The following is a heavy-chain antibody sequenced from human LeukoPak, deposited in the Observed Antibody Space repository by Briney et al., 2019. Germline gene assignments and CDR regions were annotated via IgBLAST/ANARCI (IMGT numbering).Heavy chain of an antibody. J-gene: IGHJ6*03. CDR1: GFTFSSYG. CDR2: IRYDGSNK. CDR3: AKVPSNGEFGRYYYYYYMDV. D-gene: IGHD3-10*01. V-gene: IGHV3-30*02. Sequence: PGGSLRLSCAASGFTFSSYGMHWVRQAPGKGLEWVAFIRYDGSNKYYADSVKGRFTISRDNSKNTLYLQMNSLRAEDTAVYYCAKVPSNGEFGRYYYYYYMDVWGKGTTVTISS.